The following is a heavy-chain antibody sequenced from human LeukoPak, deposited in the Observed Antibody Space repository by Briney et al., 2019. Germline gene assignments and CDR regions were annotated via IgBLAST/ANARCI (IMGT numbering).Heavy chain of an antibody. CDR1: GDSISSSSYY. D-gene: IGHD6-6*01. J-gene: IGHJ5*02. V-gene: IGHV4-39*07. CDR3: ARCCSSSSYGWFGP. Sequence: PSETLSLTCTVSGDSISSSSYYWGWIRQPPGKGLEWIGSIYYSGSTYYNPSLKSRVTISVDTSKNQFSLKLSSVTAADTAVYYCARCCSSSSYGWFGPWGQGTLVTVSS. CDR2: IYYSGST.